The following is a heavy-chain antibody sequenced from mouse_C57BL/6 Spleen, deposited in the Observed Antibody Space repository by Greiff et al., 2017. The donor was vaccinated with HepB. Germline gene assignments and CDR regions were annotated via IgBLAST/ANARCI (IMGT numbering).Heavy chain of an antibody. CDR3: ASQDPGTREVTTVVEVFDY. V-gene: IGHV1-9*01. J-gene: IGHJ2*01. CDR1: GYTFTGYW. D-gene: IGHD1-1*01. CDR2: ILPGSGST. Sequence: QVQLQQSGAELMKPGASVKLSCKATGYTFTGYWIEWVKQRPGHGLEWIGEILPGSGSTNYNEKFKGKATFTADTSSNTAYMQLSSLTTEDSAIYYWASQDPGTREVTTVVEVFDYWGQGTTLTVSS.